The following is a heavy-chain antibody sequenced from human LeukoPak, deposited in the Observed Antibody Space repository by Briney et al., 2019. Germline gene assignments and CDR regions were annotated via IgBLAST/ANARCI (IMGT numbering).Heavy chain of an antibody. Sequence: LTCTVSGGYINNXFFSXIRQXPXXXXEYIGCIHNGGDTNYNPSLKSRVTISEDTSKNQLSLKLSSVTAADTAVYYCAGTRQWLAFDSWGQGTLVTVSS. CDR3: AGTRQWLAFDS. V-gene: IGHV4-59*01. CDR2: IHNGGDT. J-gene: IGHJ4*02. D-gene: IGHD6-19*01. CDR1: GGYINNXF.